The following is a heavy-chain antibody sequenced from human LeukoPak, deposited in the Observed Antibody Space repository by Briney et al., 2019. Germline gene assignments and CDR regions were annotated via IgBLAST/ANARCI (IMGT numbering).Heavy chain of an antibody. V-gene: IGHV3-7*03. CDR2: IKQDGSEK. D-gene: IGHD3-10*01. Sequence: PGGSLRLSCAASEFTFFTYWMTWVRQAPGKGLEWVANIKQDGSEKYYVDSVKGRFTISRDNSKNTLYLQMNSLRAEDTAVYYCAKDGLWFGIQGGQGTLVTVSS. J-gene: IGHJ4*02. CDR1: EFTFFTYW. CDR3: AKDGLWFGIQ.